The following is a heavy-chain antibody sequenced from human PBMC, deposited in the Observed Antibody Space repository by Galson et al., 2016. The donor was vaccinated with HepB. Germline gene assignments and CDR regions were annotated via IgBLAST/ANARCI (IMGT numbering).Heavy chain of an antibody. D-gene: IGHD1-26*01. CDR3: ASRGRGQQVGKN. J-gene: IGHJ4*02. CDR2: ISYDGSNK. V-gene: IGHV3-30-3*01. CDR1: GFTFSSYA. Sequence: SLRLSCAVSGFTFSSYAMHWVRQAPGKGLEWVAVISYDGSNKYHADSVKGRFTISRDNSKNTLYLQMNSLRGEDTAVYYCASRGRGQQVGKNWGQGTLVTVSS.